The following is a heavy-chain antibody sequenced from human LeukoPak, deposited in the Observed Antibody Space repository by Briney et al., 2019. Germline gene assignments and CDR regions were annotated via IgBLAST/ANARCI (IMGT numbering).Heavy chain of an antibody. CDR3: ARAGTSIAAAGTFYYYHMDV. V-gene: IGHV3-21*01. D-gene: IGHD6-13*01. CDR2: ISSSSSYI. J-gene: IGHJ6*03. CDR1: GFTFSSYS. Sequence: GGSLRLSCAASGFTFSSYSMNWVRQAPGKGLEWVSSISSSSSYIYYADPVKGRFTISRDNAKNSLYLQMNSLRAEDTAVYYCARAGTSIAAAGTFYYYHMDVWGKGTTVTVSS.